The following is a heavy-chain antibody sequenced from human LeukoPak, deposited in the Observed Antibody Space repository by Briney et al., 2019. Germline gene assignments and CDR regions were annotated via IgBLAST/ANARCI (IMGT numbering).Heavy chain of an antibody. J-gene: IGHJ4*02. V-gene: IGHV3-23*01. CDR3: TKNPYYYVSGVDY. CDR2: ISDGGGTT. Sequence: GGSLRLSCAASGFTFNTYAMSWVRHSPGKAPEWVSGISDGGGTTYYADSVRGRFTTSRDNSRNTLYMQMSSLRVEDTAVYYCTKNPYYYVSGVDYWGQGTLVTVST. CDR1: GFTFNTYA. D-gene: IGHD3-10*01.